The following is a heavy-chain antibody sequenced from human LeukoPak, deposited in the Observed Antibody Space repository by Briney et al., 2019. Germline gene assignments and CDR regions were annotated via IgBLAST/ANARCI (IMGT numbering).Heavy chain of an antibody. CDR1: GYTFTSYG. CDR2: ISAYNGNT. D-gene: IGHD4-11*01. CDR3: ATERVYSNYYDAFDI. J-gene: IGHJ3*02. Sequence: GASVKVSCKASGYTFTSYGISWVRQAPGQGLEWMGWISAYNGNTNYAQKLQGRVTMTTDTSTSTSTAYMELRSLRSDDTAVYYCATERVYSNYYDAFDIWGQGTMVTVSS. V-gene: IGHV1-18*01.